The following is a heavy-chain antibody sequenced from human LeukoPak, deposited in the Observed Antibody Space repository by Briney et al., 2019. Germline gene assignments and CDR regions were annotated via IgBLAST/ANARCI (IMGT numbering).Heavy chain of an antibody. V-gene: IGHV3-7*01. CDR2: IKQDGSEK. J-gene: IGHJ3*02. Sequence: GGSLRLSCAASGFTFSSNWMSWVRPAPGRGLEGVATIKQDGSEKYYMDSVEGRFTISRDNAKNSLYLQMNSLRAEDTPVYYCAREGYTSIVGALDAFDIWGQGTMVTVSS. CDR3: AREGYTSIVGALDAFDI. CDR1: GFTFSSNW. D-gene: IGHD1-26*01.